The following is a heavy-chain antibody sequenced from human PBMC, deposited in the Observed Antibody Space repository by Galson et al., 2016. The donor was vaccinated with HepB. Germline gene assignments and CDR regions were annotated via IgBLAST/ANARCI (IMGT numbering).Heavy chain of an antibody. J-gene: IGHJ4*02. Sequence: SETLSLTCTVSVGSISSSSYYWGWIRQTPGKGLEWIGSIYYSGSTYYNPSLRSRVTISVDSSKNQFSLQLSSVTAADTAVYYCARELGYRSNSWGQGTLVTVSS. CDR2: IYYSGST. CDR1: VGSISSSSYY. CDR3: ARELGYRSNS. V-gene: IGHV4-39*02. D-gene: IGHD2-2*01.